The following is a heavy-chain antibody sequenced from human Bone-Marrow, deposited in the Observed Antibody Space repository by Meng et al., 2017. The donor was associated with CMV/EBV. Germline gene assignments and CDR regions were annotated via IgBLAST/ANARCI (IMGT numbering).Heavy chain of an antibody. CDR2: IHPQRVYT. V-gene: IGHV1-2*02. CDR1: GYTFTAHF. CDR3: ARDFGRSADY. J-gene: IGHJ4*02. D-gene: IGHD3-10*01. Sequence: ASVKVSCKASGYTFTAHFFHWVRQAPGQGLEWMGWIHPQRVYTNYAQQFQGRLTLTSDTSINTGYMELTRLTSDDTAVYYCARDFGRSADYWGQGTLVTVSS.